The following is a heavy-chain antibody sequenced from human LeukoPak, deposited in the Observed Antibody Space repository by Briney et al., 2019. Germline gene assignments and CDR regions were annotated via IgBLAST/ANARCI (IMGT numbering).Heavy chain of an antibody. Sequence: GGSLRLSCAASGFTFSTYSMNWVRQAPGKGLEWVSYISSGSGTIYYADSVKGRFTVSRDNAKNSLYLQMNSLRDEDTAVYYCARTSKAAGIFDYWGQGTLVTVSS. V-gene: IGHV3-48*02. CDR2: ISSGSGTI. D-gene: IGHD6-13*01. CDR1: GFTFSTYS. J-gene: IGHJ4*02. CDR3: ARTSKAAGIFDY.